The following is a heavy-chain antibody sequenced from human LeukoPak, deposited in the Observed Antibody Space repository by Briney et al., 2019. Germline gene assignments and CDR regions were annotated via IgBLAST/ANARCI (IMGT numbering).Heavy chain of an antibody. V-gene: IGHV3-23*01. CDR1: GFTFSSHG. CDR2: IIPSGHTT. Sequence: GGSLRLSCVASGFTFSSHGMNWVRQAPGKGLEWVSGIIPSGHTTYYADSVRGRFTISRDNSRNTVYLQMNSLRAGDAAVYYCAKAPVTTCSGAYCYPFDYWSQGTLVTVSS. J-gene: IGHJ4*02. D-gene: IGHD2-15*01. CDR3: AKAPVTTCSGAYCYPFDY.